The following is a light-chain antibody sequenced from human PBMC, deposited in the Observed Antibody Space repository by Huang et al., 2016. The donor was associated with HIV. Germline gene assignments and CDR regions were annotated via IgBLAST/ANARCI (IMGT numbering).Light chain of an antibody. CDR1: QSVRTN. V-gene: IGKV3-15*01. Sequence: EIVMTQSQATLSMSPGERATLSCRDSQSVRTNLAWYQQKPGQAPRLLSYGASTRATVIPARFSGSGSGTEFTLTISSLQSEDFAVYYCQQYNSWLTFGPGTKVDI. CDR3: QQYNSWLT. J-gene: IGKJ3*01. CDR2: GAS.